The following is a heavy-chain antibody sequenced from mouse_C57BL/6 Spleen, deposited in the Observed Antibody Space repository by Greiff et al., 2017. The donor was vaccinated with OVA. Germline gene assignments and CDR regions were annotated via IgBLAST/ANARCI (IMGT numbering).Heavy chain of an antibody. CDR2: IYPGDGDT. D-gene: IGHD3-2*02. J-gene: IGHJ2*01. V-gene: IGHV1-82*01. CDR3: ARESGSGYWYYFDY. CDR1: GYAFSSSW. Sequence: QVQLQQSGPELVKPGASVKISCKASGYAFSSSWMNWVKQRPGKGLEWIGRIYPGDGDTNYNGKFKGKATLTADKASSTAYMQLSSLTSEDSSVYFCARESGSGYWYYFDYWGQGTTLTVSS.